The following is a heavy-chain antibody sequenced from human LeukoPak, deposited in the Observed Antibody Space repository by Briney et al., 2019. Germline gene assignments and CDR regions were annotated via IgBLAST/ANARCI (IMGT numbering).Heavy chain of an antibody. CDR3: ARGAVTTIDY. CDR2: INPSGGST. V-gene: IGHV1-46*04. D-gene: IGHD4-17*01. Sequence: ASVKVSCKASRYTFTSYYMHWVRQAPGQGLEWMGIINPSGGSTSYAQKLQSRVTMTRDTFTSIVYIVLSSLRTEDTAVYYCARGAVTTIDYWGQGTLVTVSS. CDR1: RYTFTSYY. J-gene: IGHJ4*02.